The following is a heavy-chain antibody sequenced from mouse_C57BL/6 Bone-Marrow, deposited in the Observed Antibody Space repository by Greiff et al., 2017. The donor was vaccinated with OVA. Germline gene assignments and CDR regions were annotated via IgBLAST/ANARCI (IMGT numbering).Heavy chain of an antibody. D-gene: IGHD1-1*01. CDR3: ARHDPYYYGSSY. V-gene: IGHV5-12*01. CDR1: GFTFSDYY. CDR2: ISNGGGST. J-gene: IGHJ2*01. Sequence: EVKVEESGGGLVQPGGSLKLSCAASGFTFSDYYMYWVRQTPEKRLEWVAYISNGGGSTYYPDTVKGRFTISRDNAKNTLYLQMSRLKSEETAMYFCARHDPYYYGSSYWGQGTTLTVSS.